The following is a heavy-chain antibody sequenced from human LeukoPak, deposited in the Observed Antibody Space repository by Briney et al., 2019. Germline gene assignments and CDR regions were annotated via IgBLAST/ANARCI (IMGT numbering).Heavy chain of an antibody. J-gene: IGHJ4*02. CDR1: GFPFSSYA. D-gene: IGHD6-13*01. Sequence: LGGSLRLSCAASGFPFSSYAMHWVRQAPGKGLEWVAVISYDGSNKYYADSVKGRFTISRDNAKNSLYLQMNSLRAEDTAVYYCARVAAAGPYSLDYWGQGTLVTVSS. V-gene: IGHV3-30-3*01. CDR2: ISYDGSNK. CDR3: ARVAAAGPYSLDY.